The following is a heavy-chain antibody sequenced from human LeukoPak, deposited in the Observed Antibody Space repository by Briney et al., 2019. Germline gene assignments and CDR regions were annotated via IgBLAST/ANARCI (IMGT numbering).Heavy chain of an antibody. V-gene: IGHV3-21*01. D-gene: IGHD3-10*01. CDR2: ISGTSNYI. CDR3: TRDLLSGSGRHFDY. J-gene: IGHJ4*02. CDR1: GFTLSSYS. Sequence: GGSLRLSCAASGFTLSSYSINWVRQAPGKGLEWVSSISGTSNYIYYADSVKGRFIISRDNARNSVYLQMNSLRGEDTAVYYCTRDLLSGSGRHFDYWGQGTLVTVSS.